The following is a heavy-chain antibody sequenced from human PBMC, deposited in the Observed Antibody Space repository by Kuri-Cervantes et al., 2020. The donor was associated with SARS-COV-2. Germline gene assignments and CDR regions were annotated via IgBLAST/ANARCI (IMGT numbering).Heavy chain of an antibody. CDR1: GFTVSSNY. CDR2: IYSGGST. Sequence: GESLKISCAASGFTVSSNYMSWVRQAPGKGLEWVSVIYSGGSTYYADSVQGRFTISRDNSKNTLYLQMNSLRVEDTAVYYCAREDRYGGNLNWFDPWGQGTLVPSPQ. D-gene: IGHD1-26*01. CDR3: AREDRYGGNLNWFDP. J-gene: IGHJ5*02. V-gene: IGHV3-53*01.